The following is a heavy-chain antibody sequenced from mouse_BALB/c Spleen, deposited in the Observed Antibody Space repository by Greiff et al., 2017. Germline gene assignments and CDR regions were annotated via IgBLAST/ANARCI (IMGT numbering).Heavy chain of an antibody. CDR2: IYPGDGDT. V-gene: IGHV1-87*01. Sequence: VQLQQSGAELARPGASVKLSCKASGYTFTSYWMQWVKQRPGQGLEWIGAIYPGDGDTRYTQKFKGKATLTADKSSSTAYMQLSSLASEDSAVYYCVVNDWFAYWGQGTLVTVSA. CDR1: GYTFTSYW. J-gene: IGHJ3*01. CDR3: VVNDWFAY. D-gene: IGHD2-13*01.